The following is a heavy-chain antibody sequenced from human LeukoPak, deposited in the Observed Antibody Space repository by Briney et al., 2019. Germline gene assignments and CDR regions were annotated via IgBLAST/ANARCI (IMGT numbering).Heavy chain of an antibody. Sequence: GGSLRLSCATSGFTFSSYAMHWVRQAPGKGLEWAASITYDGSTGNYADSVRGRFTISRDNSKNTLSLEMNSLGPEDTAIYYCAREKRGGYYPGYWGQGTLVTVSS. CDR2: ITYDGSTG. CDR3: AREKRGGYYPGY. CDR1: GFTFSSYA. D-gene: IGHD3-3*01. J-gene: IGHJ4*02. V-gene: IGHV3-30-3*01.